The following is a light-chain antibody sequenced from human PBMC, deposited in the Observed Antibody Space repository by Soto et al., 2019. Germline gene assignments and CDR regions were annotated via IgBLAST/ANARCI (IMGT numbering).Light chain of an antibody. CDR3: QQYNYWPRT. CDR1: QSVSSN. V-gene: IGKV3-15*01. J-gene: IGKJ1*01. CDR2: GAS. Sequence: EIVMTQSPATLSVSPGERATLSCRASQSVSSNLAWYQQKPGQAPRLLIYGASTRATGIPARFSGSGSGTEFTLTISSLQSADFAVYYCQQYNYWPRTFGQGTKVVIK.